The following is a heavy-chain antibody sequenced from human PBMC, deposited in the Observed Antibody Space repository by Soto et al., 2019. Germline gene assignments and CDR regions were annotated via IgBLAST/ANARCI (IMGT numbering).Heavy chain of an antibody. Sequence: GASVKVSCKASGYIFTYRYLYWVRQAPGQVLEWMGWIIPYNGNTNYAQKFQDRFSITRESSLSTVYMELRSLRSDDTGMYYCARSALDDDGYHYLDSWGRGTLVTVSS. CDR3: ARSALDDDGYHYLDS. V-gene: IGHV1-45*02. CDR2: IIPYNGNT. CDR1: GYIFTYRY. J-gene: IGHJ5*01. D-gene: IGHD5-18*01.